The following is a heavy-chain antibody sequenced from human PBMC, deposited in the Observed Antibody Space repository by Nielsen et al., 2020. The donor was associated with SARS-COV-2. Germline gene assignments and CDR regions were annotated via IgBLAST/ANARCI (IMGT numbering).Heavy chain of an antibody. V-gene: IGHV4-59*01. CDR2: IYYSGST. Sequence: SETLSLTCTVSGGSISSYFWSWIRQPPGKGLEWIGYIYYSGSTNYNPSLKSRVTISVDTSKNQFSLKLSSVTAADTAVYYCARDSSSSHFDYWGQGTLVTVSS. CDR1: GGSISSYF. D-gene: IGHD6-6*01. CDR3: ARDSSSSHFDY. J-gene: IGHJ4*02.